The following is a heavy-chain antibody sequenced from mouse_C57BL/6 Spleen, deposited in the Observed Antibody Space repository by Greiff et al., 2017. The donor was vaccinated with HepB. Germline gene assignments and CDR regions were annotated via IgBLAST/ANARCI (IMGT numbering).Heavy chain of an antibody. Sequence: VQLKESGAELVRPGASVKLSCTASGFNIKDDYMHWVKQRPEQGLEWIGWIDPENGDTEYASKFQGKATITADTSSNTAYLQLSSLTSEDTAVYYCRGYYGSSYYFDYWGKGTTLTVAS. CDR3: RGYYGSSYYFDY. V-gene: IGHV14-4*01. CDR1: GFNIKDDY. CDR2: IDPENGDT. D-gene: IGHD1-1*01. J-gene: IGHJ2*01.